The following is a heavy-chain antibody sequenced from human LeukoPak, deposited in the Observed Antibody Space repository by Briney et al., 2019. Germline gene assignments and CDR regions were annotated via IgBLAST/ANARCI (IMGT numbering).Heavy chain of an antibody. CDR3: VKALYDSGGYYYAY. Sequence: PGGSLRLSCAASGFTFSSYAMTWVRQAPGKGLEWVSSIVGSAAVTYYADSVKGRFTISRDNSKNTLYLQMSSLRVEDTAVYYCVKALYDSGGYYYAYWGRGTLVTVSS. CDR1: GFTFSSYA. J-gene: IGHJ4*02. V-gene: IGHV3-23*01. D-gene: IGHD3-22*01. CDR2: IVGSAAVT.